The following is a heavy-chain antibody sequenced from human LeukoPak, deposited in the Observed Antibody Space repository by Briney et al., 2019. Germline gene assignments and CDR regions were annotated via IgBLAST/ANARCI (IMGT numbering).Heavy chain of an antibody. CDR3: ARGKKSGRLYYYGAPDGYFDY. J-gene: IGHJ4*02. D-gene: IGHD3-10*01. CDR1: GFTFSGYY. Sequence: GGSLRLSCAASGFTFSGYYMSWIRQAPGKGLEWVSYISSSSSYTNYADSVKGRFTISRDNAKNSLYLQMNSLRAEDTAVYYCARGKKSGRLYYYGAPDGYFDYWGQGTLVTVSS. V-gene: IGHV3-11*06. CDR2: ISSSSSYT.